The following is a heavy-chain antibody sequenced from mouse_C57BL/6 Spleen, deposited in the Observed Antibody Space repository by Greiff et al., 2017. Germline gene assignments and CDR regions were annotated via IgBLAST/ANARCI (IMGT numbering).Heavy chain of an antibody. CDR3: ARDDGYYFDY. Sequence: VNVVESGAELVRPGTSVKMSCKASGYTFTNYWIGWAKQRPGHGLEWIGDIYPGGGYTNYNEKFKGKATLTADKSSSTAYMQFSSLTSEDSAIYYCARDDGYYFDYWGQGTTLTVSS. J-gene: IGHJ2*01. CDR2: IYPGGGYT. V-gene: IGHV1-63*01. D-gene: IGHD2-3*01. CDR1: GYTFTNYW.